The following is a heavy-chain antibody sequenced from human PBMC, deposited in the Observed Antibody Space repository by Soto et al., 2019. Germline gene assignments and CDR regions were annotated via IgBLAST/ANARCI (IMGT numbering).Heavy chain of an antibody. V-gene: IGHV4-59*08. D-gene: IGHD3-9*01. CDR3: ARHARSEDPLGDYDILTGYYNYYYYYMDV. Sequence: SETLSLTCTVSGGSISSYYWSWIRQPPGKGLGWIGYIYYSGSTNYNPSLKSRVTISVDTSKNQFSLKLSSVTAADTAVYYCARHARSEDPLGDYDILTGYYNYYYYYMDVWGKGTTVTVSS. J-gene: IGHJ6*03. CDR2: IYYSGST. CDR1: GGSISSYY.